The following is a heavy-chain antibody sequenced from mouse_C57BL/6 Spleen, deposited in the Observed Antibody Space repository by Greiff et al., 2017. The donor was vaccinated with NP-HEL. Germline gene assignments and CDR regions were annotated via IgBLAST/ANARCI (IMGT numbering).Heavy chain of an antibody. Sequence: QVPLKESGPGLVQPSQSLSITCTVSGFSLTSYGVHWVRQSPGKGLEWLGVIWSGGSTDYNAAFISRLSISKDNSKSQVFFKMNSLQADDTAIYYCARFAFYAMDYWGQGTSVTVSS. CDR3: ARFAFYAMDY. J-gene: IGHJ4*01. CDR1: GFSLTSYG. CDR2: IWSGGST. V-gene: IGHV2-2*01.